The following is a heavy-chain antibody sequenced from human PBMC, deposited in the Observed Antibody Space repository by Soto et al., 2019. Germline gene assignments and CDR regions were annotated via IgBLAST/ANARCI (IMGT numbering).Heavy chain of an antibody. CDR1: GGSISSGDYY. D-gene: IGHD6-13*01. Sequence: PSETLSLTCTVSGGSISSGDYYWSWIRQVPKKGLEWIGYIYYSGSTYYNPSLRSRVAMSVDTSKNQFSLKLSSVTAADTAIYYCAREGRLAAAGRFDYWGQGTLVPVSS. V-gene: IGHV4-31*03. CDR3: AREGRLAAAGRFDY. CDR2: IYYSGST. J-gene: IGHJ4*02.